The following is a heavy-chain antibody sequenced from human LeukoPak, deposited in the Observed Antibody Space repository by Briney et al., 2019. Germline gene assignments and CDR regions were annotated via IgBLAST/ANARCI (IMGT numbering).Heavy chain of an antibody. CDR2: ISSTSNHK. CDR3: ATRVTADSYDASDI. V-gene: IGHV3-21*06. J-gene: IGHJ3*02. D-gene: IGHD6-13*01. CDR1: GFIFRSFS. Sequence: GSLRLSCAASGFIFRSFSMTWVRQAPGKGLEWVASISSTSNHKYHADSVKGRFTISRDNDKNSLYLQMNSLRAEDTALYYCATRVTADSYDASDIWGQGTMVTVSS.